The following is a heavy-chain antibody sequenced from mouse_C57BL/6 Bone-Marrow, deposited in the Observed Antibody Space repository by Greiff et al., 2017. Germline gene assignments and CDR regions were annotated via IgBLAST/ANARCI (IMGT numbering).Heavy chain of an antibody. CDR3: TRSYDYDDYTIDY. J-gene: IGHJ4*01. D-gene: IGHD2-4*01. Sequence: QVQLQQPGAELVKPGASVKLSCKASGYTFTNYWMHWVKQRPGQGLEWIGMMHPNGGSPDYNEKFKSEATQSVHKSSRTAYMAISSLTSEDSAVYYCTRSYDYDDYTIDYWGQGTSVTVSS. V-gene: IGHV1-64*01. CDR1: GYTFTNYW. CDR2: MHPNGGSP.